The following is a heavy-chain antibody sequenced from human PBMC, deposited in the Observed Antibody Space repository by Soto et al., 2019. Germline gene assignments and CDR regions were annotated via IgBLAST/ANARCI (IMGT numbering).Heavy chain of an antibody. CDR3: VKAQERSAQYFAVVITAFDF. Sequence: QVHLVESGGGVVQPGRSLRLSCEGSGFSFSNYGIHWVRQAPGKGLEWVAVISHDGNSHHLADSVRGRCTISRDNYKNAVFLYMTSLRREDSAVYHCVKAQERSAQYFAVVITAFDFWGQGTMVTVSS. V-gene: IGHV3-30*18. J-gene: IGHJ3*01. CDR2: ISHDGNSH. CDR1: GFSFSNYG. D-gene: IGHD3-22*01.